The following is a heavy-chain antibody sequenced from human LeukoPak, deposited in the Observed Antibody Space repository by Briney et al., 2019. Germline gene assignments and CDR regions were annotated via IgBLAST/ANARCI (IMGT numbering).Heavy chain of an antibody. CDR3: ARARRCGLIDDYGGCFDY. J-gene: IGHJ4*02. CDR2: IYISGST. V-gene: IGHV3-53*01. CDR1: GFPVSSNF. Sequence: PGGSLRLSCAASGFPVSSNFVSWVRLAPGRGLEWVSIIYISGSTYYPASVKGRFTISRDGSKNTLYLQMNSLRAEDTAVYYCARARRCGLIDDYGGCFDYWGQGTPVTVSS. D-gene: IGHD4-23*01.